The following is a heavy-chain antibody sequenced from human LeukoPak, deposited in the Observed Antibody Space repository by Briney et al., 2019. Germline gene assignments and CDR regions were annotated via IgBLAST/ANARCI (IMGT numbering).Heavy chain of an antibody. J-gene: IGHJ4*02. Sequence: PSETLSLTCAVYGGSFSGYYWSWIRQPPGKGLEWIGEINHSGSTNYNPSLKSRVTISVDTSKNQFSLKLSSVTAADTAVYYCARGRTPSNYDFWSGYWTFDYWGQGTLVTVSS. CDR3: ARGRTPSNYDFWSGYWTFDY. CDR2: INHSGST. D-gene: IGHD3-3*01. V-gene: IGHV4-34*01. CDR1: GGSFSGYY.